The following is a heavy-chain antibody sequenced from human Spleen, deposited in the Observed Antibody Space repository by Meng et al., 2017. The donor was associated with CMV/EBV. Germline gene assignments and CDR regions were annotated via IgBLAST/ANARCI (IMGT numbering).Heavy chain of an antibody. V-gene: IGHV1-69*05. D-gene: IGHD5-24*01. CDR1: GGTFSSYA. J-gene: IGHJ4*02. CDR3: ARWGDGSNFRWDLGTPFDY. Sequence: SVKVSCKTSGGTFSSYAISWVRQAPGQGLEWMGGIIPVFGATRYAQKFQDRVTINTDMSTNTAYVELRSLRSDDTAVYYCARWGDGSNFRWDLGTPFDYWGQGTLVTVSS. CDR2: IIPVFGAT.